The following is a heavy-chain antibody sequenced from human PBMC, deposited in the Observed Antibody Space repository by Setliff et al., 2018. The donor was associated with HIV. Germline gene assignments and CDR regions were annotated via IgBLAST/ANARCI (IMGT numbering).Heavy chain of an antibody. V-gene: IGHV4-39*01. Sequence: SETLSLTCTVSGASISSSSHHWAWIRQPPGKGLEYIGNIYYTGSTHHNPSLESRVATSVDTSKNQFSLKLSSLTAADTAVYYCARIVRWELVATSTFFYYYMDVWGKGTTVTAP. J-gene: IGHJ6*03. CDR2: IYYTGST. D-gene: IGHD1-26*01. CDR3: ARIVRWELVATSTFFYYYMDV. CDR1: GASISSSSHH.